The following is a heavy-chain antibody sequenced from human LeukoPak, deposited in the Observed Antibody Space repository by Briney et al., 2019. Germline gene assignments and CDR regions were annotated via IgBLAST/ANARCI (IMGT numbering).Heavy chain of an antibody. Sequence: ESLKISCKGSGYSFASNWVAWVRQMPGKGLEWMGIIYPYNSDTRYSPSFQGQVTISADKSINIAYLQWSSLKASDTAMYYCARRVFSFVHFDYWGQGTLVSVSS. CDR1: GYSFASNW. J-gene: IGHJ4*02. CDR3: ARRVFSFVHFDY. D-gene: IGHD6-6*01. V-gene: IGHV5-51*01. CDR2: IYPYNSDT.